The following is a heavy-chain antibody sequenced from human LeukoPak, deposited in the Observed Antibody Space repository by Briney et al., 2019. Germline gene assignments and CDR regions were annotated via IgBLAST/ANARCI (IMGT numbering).Heavy chain of an antibody. CDR3: ARDGDIVVVPAAIRYYYYGMDV. J-gene: IGHJ6*02. D-gene: IGHD2-2*02. Sequence: GGSLRLSCAASGFTFSSYSMNWVRQAPGKGLEWVSSISSSSSYIYYADSVKGRFTISRDNAKNSLYLQINSLRAEDTAVYYCARDGDIVVVPAAIRYYYYGMDVWGQGTTVTVSS. CDR2: ISSSSSYI. CDR1: GFTFSSYS. V-gene: IGHV3-21*01.